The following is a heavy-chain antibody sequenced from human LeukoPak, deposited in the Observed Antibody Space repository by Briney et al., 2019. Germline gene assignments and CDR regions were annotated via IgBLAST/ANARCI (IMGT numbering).Heavy chain of an antibody. D-gene: IGHD3-22*01. V-gene: IGHV1-69*13. CDR3: ARDRGLDYYDSSGYYFDY. CDR1: GGTFSSYA. CDR2: IIPIFGTA. J-gene: IGHJ4*02. Sequence: SVKVSCKASGGTFSSYAISWVRQAPGQGLEWMGGIIPIFGTANYAQKFQGRVTITADESTSTAYMELSSLRSEDTAAYYCARDRGLDYYDSSGYYFDYWGQGTLVTVSS.